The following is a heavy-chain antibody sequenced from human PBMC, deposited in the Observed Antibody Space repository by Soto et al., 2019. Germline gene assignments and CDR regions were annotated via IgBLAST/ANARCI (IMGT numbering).Heavy chain of an antibody. V-gene: IGHV3-7*03. CDR1: VLTFSGHW. CDR2: IKPDGSET. Sequence: VRSLRLSCASSVLTFSGHWMTCVRQAPGEGLQWVAAIKPDGSETFYVDSVKGRFTISRDNARNSLFLQMDSLRAEDTAVYYCTSRHSGMTYHAVFDFWGQGTLDTVSS. D-gene: IGHD2-2*01. CDR3: TSRHSGMTYHAVFDF. J-gene: IGHJ4*02.